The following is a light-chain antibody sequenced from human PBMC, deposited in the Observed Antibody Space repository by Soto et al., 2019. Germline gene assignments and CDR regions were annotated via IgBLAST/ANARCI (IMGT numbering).Light chain of an antibody. V-gene: IGLV2-14*03. CDR1: SSDVGGSNY. J-gene: IGLJ1*01. CDR3: SSYTSSSTYV. Sequence: QSALTQAASVSGSPGQSITISCTGTSSDVGGSNYVSWYQQHPGKAPKLIIFDVSHRPSGFSNRFSGSKSGNTASLTISGLQAEDEADYYCSSYTSSSTYVFGTGTKVTVL. CDR2: DVS.